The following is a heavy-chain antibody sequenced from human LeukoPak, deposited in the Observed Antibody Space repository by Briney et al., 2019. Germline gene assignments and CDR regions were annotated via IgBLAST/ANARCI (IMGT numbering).Heavy chain of an antibody. CDR2: VYYGGST. Sequence: SETLSLTCAVSGASINDFYWTWIRQPPGKGLEWMGYVYYGGSTNYNPSLKSRVSMSVDTSKNQFSLTLTSVTVADTAFYYCARGGIRGYSAFDNLDFWGLGTHATVSS. D-gene: IGHD5-12*01. J-gene: IGHJ4*02. CDR1: GASINDFY. CDR3: ARGGIRGYSAFDNLDF. V-gene: IGHV4-59*01.